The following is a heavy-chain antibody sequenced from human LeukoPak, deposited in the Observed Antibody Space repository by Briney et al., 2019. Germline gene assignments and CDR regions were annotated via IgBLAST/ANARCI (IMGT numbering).Heavy chain of an antibody. CDR3: ARWLTVTPFDY. J-gene: IGHJ4*02. V-gene: IGHV3-74*01. CDR1: GFTFSSYW. Sequence: PGGSLRLSCAGSGFTFSSYWIHWVRQAPGKGLVWVSQISTDGSSTSYADSVRGRFTMSRDNAKNSLYLQMNSLRAEDTAVYYCARWLTVTPFDYWGRGTLVTVSS. CDR2: ISTDGSST. D-gene: IGHD4-17*01.